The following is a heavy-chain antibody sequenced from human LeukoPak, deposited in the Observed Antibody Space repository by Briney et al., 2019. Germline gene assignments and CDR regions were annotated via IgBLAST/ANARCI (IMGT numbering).Heavy chain of an antibody. D-gene: IGHD6-13*01. V-gene: IGHV3-66*01. J-gene: IGHJ4*02. CDR1: GFTVSSNY. CDR2: IYSGGST. CDR3: ARSTRIAAAGGP. Sequence: AGGSVRLSCAASGFTVSSNYMSWVRQAPGKGREWVSVIYSGGSTYYADSVKGRFTISRDNSKNTLYLQMNSLRAEDTAVYYCARSTRIAAAGGPRGQGTLVTVSS.